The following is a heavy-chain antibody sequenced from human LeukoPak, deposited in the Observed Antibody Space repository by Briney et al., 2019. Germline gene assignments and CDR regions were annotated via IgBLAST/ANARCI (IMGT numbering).Heavy chain of an antibody. CDR2: IHPSGML. CDR1: GASFNSDDQY. V-gene: IGHV4-31*03. J-gene: IGHJ4*02. D-gene: IGHD3-22*01. CDR3: SRGLDSRKLSY. Sequence: SQTLSLTCTVSGASFNSDDQYRNWIRQSPGKGLEWIGSIHPSGMLYNNPSLESRVTMSRDTSKNRFSLNLNSVTAADTAVYFCSRGLDSRKLSYWGQGILVTVSS.